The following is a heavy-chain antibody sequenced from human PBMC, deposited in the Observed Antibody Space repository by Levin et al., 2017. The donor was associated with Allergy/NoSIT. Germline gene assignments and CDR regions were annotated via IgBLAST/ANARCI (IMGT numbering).Heavy chain of an antibody. CDR3: ARVSSGSYALDY. CDR1: GFTFSTYS. Sequence: LSLTCAASGFTFSTYSMNWVRQAPGKGLEWVSSISSSSSYIYYADSVKGRFTISRDNAKNSLYLQMNSLRAEDTAVYYCARVSSGSYALDYWGQGTLVTVSS. V-gene: IGHV3-21*01. D-gene: IGHD3-10*01. J-gene: IGHJ4*02. CDR2: ISSSSSYI.